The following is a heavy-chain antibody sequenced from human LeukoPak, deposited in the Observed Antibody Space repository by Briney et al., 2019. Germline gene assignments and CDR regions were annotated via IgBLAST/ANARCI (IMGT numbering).Heavy chain of an antibody. CDR2: MNPNSGNT. Sequence: ASVKVSCKTSGYIFTKYDISWVRQATGQGLEWMGWMNPNSGNTGYAQKFQGRVTMTRNTSISTAYMELSSLRSEDTAVYYCARVGGSPYYFDYWGQGTLVTVSS. CDR3: ARVGGSPYYFDY. CDR1: GYIFTKYD. V-gene: IGHV1-8*01. J-gene: IGHJ4*02. D-gene: IGHD6-19*01.